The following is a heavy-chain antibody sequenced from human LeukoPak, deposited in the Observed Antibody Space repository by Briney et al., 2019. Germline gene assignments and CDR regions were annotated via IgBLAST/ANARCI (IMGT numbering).Heavy chain of an antibody. D-gene: IGHD6-13*01. CDR3: ASEGAGTFDY. Sequence: SETLSLTCTVSGGSISSGGYYWSWIRQHPGKGLEWIGYIYYSGSTNYNPSLKSRVTISVDTSKNQFSLKLSSVTAADTAVYYCASEGAGTFDYWGQGTLVTVSS. J-gene: IGHJ4*02. CDR1: GGSISSGGYY. V-gene: IGHV4-61*08. CDR2: IYYSGST.